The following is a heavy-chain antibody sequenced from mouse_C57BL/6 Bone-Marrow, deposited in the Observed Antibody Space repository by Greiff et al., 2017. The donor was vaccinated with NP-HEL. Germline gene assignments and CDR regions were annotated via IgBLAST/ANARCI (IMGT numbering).Heavy chain of an antibody. Sequence: EVMLVESGGGLVQPKGSLKLSCAASGFSFNTYAMNWVRQAPGKGLEWVARIRSKSNNYATYYADSVKDRFTISRDDSESMLYLQMNNLKTEDTAMYYCVREGSGPFAYWGQGTLVTVSA. V-gene: IGHV10-1*01. CDR3: VREGSGPFAY. CDR2: IRSKSNNYAT. J-gene: IGHJ3*01. CDR1: GFSFNTYA.